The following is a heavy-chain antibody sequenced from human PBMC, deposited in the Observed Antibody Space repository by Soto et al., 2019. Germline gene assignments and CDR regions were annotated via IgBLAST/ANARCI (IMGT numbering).Heavy chain of an antibody. D-gene: IGHD3-3*01. CDR1: GFTFSSYG. CDR3: AKDRYYDFWSGSYGMDV. CDR2: ISYDGSNK. Sequence: QVQLVESGGGVVQPGRSLRLSCAASGFTFSSYGMHWVRQAPGKGLEWVAVISYDGSNKYYADSVKGRFTISRDNSKNTLYLQMNSLRAEDTAVYYCAKDRYYDFWSGSYGMDVWGQGTTVTVSS. V-gene: IGHV3-30*18. J-gene: IGHJ6*02.